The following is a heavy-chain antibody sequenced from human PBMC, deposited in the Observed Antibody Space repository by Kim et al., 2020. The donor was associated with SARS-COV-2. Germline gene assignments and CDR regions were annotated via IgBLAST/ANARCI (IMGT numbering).Heavy chain of an antibody. CDR2: IYYSGST. V-gene: IGHV4-39*01. D-gene: IGHD4-17*01. Sequence: SETLSLTCTVSGGSISSSSYYWGWIRQPPGKGLEWIGSIYYSGSTYYNPSLKSRVTISVDTSKNQFSLKLSSVTATDTAVYYCARPHYDYGDYWSHWFDPWGQGTLVTVSS. CDR3: ARPHYDYGDYWSHWFDP. J-gene: IGHJ5*02. CDR1: GGSISSSSYY.